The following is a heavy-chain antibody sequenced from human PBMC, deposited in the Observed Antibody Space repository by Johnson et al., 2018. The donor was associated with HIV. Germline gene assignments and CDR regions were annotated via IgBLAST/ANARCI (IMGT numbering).Heavy chain of an antibody. CDR1: GFTFSSYA. V-gene: IGHV3-23*04. J-gene: IGHJ3*02. D-gene: IGHD3-22*01. CDR2: ISGSGGST. CDR3: AKDFYHYDSSGYSAFDM. Sequence: VQLVESGGGLVQPGGSLRLSCAASGFTFSSYAMSWVRQAPGKGLEWVSAISGSGGSTYYADSVKGRFTISRDNSKNTLYLRMNSLSAEDMAVYYCAKDFYHYDSSGYSAFDMWGQGTMVTVSS.